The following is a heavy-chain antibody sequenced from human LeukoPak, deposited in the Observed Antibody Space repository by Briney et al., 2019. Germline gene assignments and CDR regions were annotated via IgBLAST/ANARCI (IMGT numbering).Heavy chain of an antibody. J-gene: IGHJ5*02. CDR3: ARGQGATVPQVGKNWFDP. CDR1: GGSISSSSYY. V-gene: IGHV4-39*07. D-gene: IGHD1-26*01. Sequence: SETLSLTCTVSGGSISSSSYYWGWIRQPPGKGLEWIGSIYYSGSTYYNPSLKSRVTMSVDTSKNQFSLKLSSMTAADTAVYYCARGQGATVPQVGKNWFDPWGQGTRVIVSS. CDR2: IYYSGST.